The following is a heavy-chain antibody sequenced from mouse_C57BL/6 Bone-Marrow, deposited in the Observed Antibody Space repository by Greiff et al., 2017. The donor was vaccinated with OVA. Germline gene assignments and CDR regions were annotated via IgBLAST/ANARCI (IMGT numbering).Heavy chain of an antibody. V-gene: IGHV14-3*01. CDR2: IDPANGNT. J-gene: IGHJ4*01. D-gene: IGHD2-13*01. Sequence: VQLQQSVAELVRPGASVKLSCTASGSHFKNTYMHWVKQGPEQGLEWIGRIDPANGNTKSATKFPGKATITAAKPSNTAYLQLSSLTSEDTVIYYGAIGGYFDKAMGYWGKGTTVTVSS. CDR3: AIGGYFDKAMGY. CDR1: GSHFKNTY.